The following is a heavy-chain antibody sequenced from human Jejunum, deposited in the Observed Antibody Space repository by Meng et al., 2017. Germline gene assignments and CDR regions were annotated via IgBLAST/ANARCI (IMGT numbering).Heavy chain of an antibody. V-gene: IGHV3-23*01. Sequence: GGSLRLSCAASGFTFTRYAMSWVRQAPGRGPEWVSLISSSGDDTYYADSVKGRFAISRDDSESTLVLQMNSLRAEDTDVYFCAKVGGYSTSWSEFDFWGQGTLVTVSS. J-gene: IGHJ4*02. CDR3: AKVGGYSTSWSEFDF. CDR1: GFTFTRYA. CDR2: ISSSGDDT. D-gene: IGHD5-12*01.